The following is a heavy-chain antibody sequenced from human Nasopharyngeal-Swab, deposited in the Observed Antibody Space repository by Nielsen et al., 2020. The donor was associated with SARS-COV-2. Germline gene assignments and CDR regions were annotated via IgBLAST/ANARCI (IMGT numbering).Heavy chain of an antibody. D-gene: IGHD5-12*01. CDR2: IKQDGSEK. V-gene: IGHV3-7*01. Sequence: VRQAPGKGLEWVANIKQDGSEKYYVDSVKGRFTISRDNAKNSLYLQMNSLRAEDTAVYYCARVYSGYDMPVGLDYWGQGTLVTVSS. J-gene: IGHJ4*02. CDR3: ARVYSGYDMPVGLDY.